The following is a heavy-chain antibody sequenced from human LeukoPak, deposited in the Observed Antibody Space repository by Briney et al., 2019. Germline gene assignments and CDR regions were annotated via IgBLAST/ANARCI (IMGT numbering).Heavy chain of an antibody. V-gene: IGHV6-1*01. Sequence: SQTLSLTCAISGDSVSSNSAAWNWIRQSPSRGLEWLGRTYRRSKWSNDYAPSVKSRIIINPDISKNQFSLQLNSVTPEDTAVYYCARLHCTTSCYVDYWGQGTLVTVSS. CDR3: ARLHCTTSCYVDY. CDR2: TYRRSKWSN. CDR1: GDSVSSNSAA. D-gene: IGHD2-2*01. J-gene: IGHJ4*02.